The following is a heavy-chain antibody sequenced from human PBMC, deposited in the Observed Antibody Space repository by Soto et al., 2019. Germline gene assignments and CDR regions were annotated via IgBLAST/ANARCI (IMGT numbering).Heavy chain of an antibody. CDR3: AALIAAAVVDY. V-gene: IGHV4-30-2*01. J-gene: IGHJ4*02. D-gene: IGHD6-13*01. CDR2: IYHSGST. CDR1: GGSISSGSYS. Sequence: SETLSLTCAVSGGSISSGSYSWSWIRQPPGKGLEWIGYIYHSGSTYYADSVKGRFTISRDNSKNTLYLQMNSLRAEDTAVYYCAALIAAAVVDYWGQGTLVTVSS.